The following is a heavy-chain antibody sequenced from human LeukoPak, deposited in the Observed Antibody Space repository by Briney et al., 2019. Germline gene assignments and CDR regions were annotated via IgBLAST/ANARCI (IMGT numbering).Heavy chain of an antibody. Sequence: GGSLRLSCAASGFTFSSYAMSWVRQAPGKGLEWVSSISGGSGGSTYYADSVKGRFTISRDNSKSTLYLQMNNLRDDDSAAYFCARVYLERLTAGYFDHWGQGTQVTVSP. CDR3: ARVYLERLTAGYFDH. CDR1: GFTFSSYA. J-gene: IGHJ4*02. V-gene: IGHV3-23*01. D-gene: IGHD2-8*01. CDR2: ISGGSGGST.